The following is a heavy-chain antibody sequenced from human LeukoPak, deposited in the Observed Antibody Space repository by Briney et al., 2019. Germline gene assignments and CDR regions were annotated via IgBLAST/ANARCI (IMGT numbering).Heavy chain of an antibody. D-gene: IGHD5-12*01. Sequence: GGSLRLSCAASGFTFSSYAMHWVRQAPGKGLEWVAVISYDGSNKYYADSVKGRFTISRDNSKNTLYLQMNSLRAEDTAVYYCAGDGGYDAFDIWGQGTMVTVSS. CDR1: GFTFSSYA. CDR2: ISYDGSNK. J-gene: IGHJ3*02. V-gene: IGHV3-30-3*01. CDR3: AGDGGYDAFDI.